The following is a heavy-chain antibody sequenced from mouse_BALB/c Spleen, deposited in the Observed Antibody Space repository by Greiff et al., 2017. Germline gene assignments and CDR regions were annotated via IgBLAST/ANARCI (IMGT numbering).Heavy chain of an antibody. D-gene: IGHD1-1*01. CDR2: IYPSDSYT. V-gene: IGHV1-69*02. CDR3: TRSPRLLLRHAMDY. J-gene: IGHJ4*01. CDR1: GYTFTSYW. Sequence: QVQLQQPGAELVRPGASVKLSCKASGYTFTSYWINWVKQRPGQGLEWIGNIYPSDSYTNYNQKFKDKATLTVDKSSSTAYMQLSSPTSEDSAVYYCTRSPRLLLRHAMDYWGQGTSVTVSS.